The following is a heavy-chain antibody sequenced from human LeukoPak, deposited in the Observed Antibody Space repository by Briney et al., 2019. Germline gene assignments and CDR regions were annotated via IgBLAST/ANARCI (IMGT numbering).Heavy chain of an antibody. Sequence: GASVKVSCKASGYTFTSYGISWVRQAPGQGLEWMGWISACNGNTNYAQKLQGRVTMTTDTSTSTAYMELRSLRSDDTAVYYCARASRYSSSSYYYYYGMDVWGQGTTVTVSS. V-gene: IGHV1-18*01. CDR1: GYTFTSYG. D-gene: IGHD6-13*01. CDR2: ISACNGNT. CDR3: ARASRYSSSSYYYYYGMDV. J-gene: IGHJ6*02.